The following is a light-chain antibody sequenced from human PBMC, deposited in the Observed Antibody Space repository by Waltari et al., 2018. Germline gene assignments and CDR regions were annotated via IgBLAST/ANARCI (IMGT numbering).Light chain of an antibody. J-gene: IGKJ2*02. CDR2: WAS. Sequence: DIVMTQSPDSLAVSLGERATINCDPSLSLVYDFDNKNYLAWYKKKQGQPPKLLIHWASTRESGVPDRFSGSGSGTEFALTISSLQAEDVAVYYCQQYLRAPRTFGQGTALEIK. CDR1: LSLVYDFDNKNY. CDR3: QQYLRAPRT. V-gene: IGKV4-1*01.